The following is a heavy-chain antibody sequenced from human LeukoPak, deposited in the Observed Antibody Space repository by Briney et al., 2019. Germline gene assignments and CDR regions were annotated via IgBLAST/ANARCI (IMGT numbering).Heavy chain of an antibody. CDR2: INHSGST. D-gene: IGHD3-10*01. Sequence: SETLSLTCAVYGGSFSTYYWSWIRQHPGKGLEWIGEINHSGSTNNNPSLKSRVTISVDMSKNQISLKLTSVTAADTAVYYCARDGTYGSGSYYYYYYYMDGWGKGTTVTVSS. V-gene: IGHV4-34*01. J-gene: IGHJ6*03. CDR3: ARDGTYGSGSYYYYYYYMDG. CDR1: GGSFSTYY.